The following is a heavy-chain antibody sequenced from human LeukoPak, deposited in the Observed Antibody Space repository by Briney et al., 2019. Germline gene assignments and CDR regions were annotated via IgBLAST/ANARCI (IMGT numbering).Heavy chain of an antibody. D-gene: IGHD2-2*01. V-gene: IGHV4-34*01. J-gene: IGHJ6*02. CDR1: GGSFSGYY. CDR3: ARGYIVVVPAAKYSYYYYYGMDV. Sequence: SETLSLTCAVYGGSFSGYYWSWIRQPPGKGLEWIGEINHSGSTNYNPSLKSRVTISVDTSKNQFSLKLSSVTAADTAVYYCARGYIVVVPAAKYSYYYYYGMDVWGQGTTVTVSS. CDR2: INHSGST.